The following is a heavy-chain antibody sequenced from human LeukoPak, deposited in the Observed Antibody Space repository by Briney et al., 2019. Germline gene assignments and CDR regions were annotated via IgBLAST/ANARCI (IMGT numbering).Heavy chain of an antibody. CDR3: ARLYDSSGYYVDY. V-gene: IGHV4-59*01. CDR1: GGSISSYY. J-gene: IGHJ4*02. CDR2: IYYSGST. D-gene: IGHD3-22*01. Sequence: SETLSLTCTVSGGSISSYYWSWIRQPPGKGLEWIGYIYYSGSTNYNPSLKSRVTISVDTSKNQFSLKLSSVTAADTAVYYCARLYDSSGYYVDYWGQGTLVTVSS.